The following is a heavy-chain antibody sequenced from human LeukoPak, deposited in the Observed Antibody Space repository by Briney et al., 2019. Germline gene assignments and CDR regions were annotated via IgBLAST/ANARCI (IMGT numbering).Heavy chain of an antibody. J-gene: IGHJ6*03. D-gene: IGHD3-3*01. CDR2: IIPIFGTA. Sequence: SVKVSFKASGGTFSSYAISWVRQAPGQGLEWMGGIIPIFGTANYAQKFQGRVTITADESTSTAYMELSSLRSEDTAVYYCAREYDFWAQYRYMDVWGKGTTVTVSS. V-gene: IGHV1-69*13. CDR3: AREYDFWAQYRYMDV. CDR1: GGTFSSYA.